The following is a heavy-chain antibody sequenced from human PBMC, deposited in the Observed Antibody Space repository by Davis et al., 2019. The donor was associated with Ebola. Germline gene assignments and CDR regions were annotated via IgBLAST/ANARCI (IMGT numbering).Heavy chain of an antibody. V-gene: IGHV4-34*01. J-gene: IGHJ5*02. CDR2: INHSGST. Sequence: SETLSLTCAVYGGSFSGYYWSWIRQPPGKGLEWIGEINHSGSTNYNPSLKSRVTISVDTSKNQFSLKLSSVTAADTAVYYCARGQVVWQRFDPWGQGTLVTVSS. D-gene: IGHD2-15*01. CDR1: GGSFSGYY. CDR3: ARGQVVWQRFDP.